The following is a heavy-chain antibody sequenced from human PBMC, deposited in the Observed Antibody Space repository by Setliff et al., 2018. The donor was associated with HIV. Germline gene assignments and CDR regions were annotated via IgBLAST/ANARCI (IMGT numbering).Heavy chain of an antibody. CDR1: SGSFSGYY. Sequence: PSETLSLTCAVYSGSFSGYYWSWIRQPPGKGLEWIGSVYYSGTAYYNRSLKSRVTTSVDTSKNQFSLRLNSVTAADTALFYCARHRVITGSFDYWGQGILVTVSS. V-gene: IGHV4-59*08. CDR2: VYYSGTA. D-gene: IGHD3-10*01. J-gene: IGHJ4*02. CDR3: ARHRVITGSFDY.